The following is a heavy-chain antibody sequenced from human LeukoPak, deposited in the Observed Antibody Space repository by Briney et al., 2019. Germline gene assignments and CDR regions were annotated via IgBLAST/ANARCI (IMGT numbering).Heavy chain of an antibody. CDR2: IYYSGST. CDR1: GGSISSYY. Sequence: PSETLSLTCTVSGGSISSYYWSWIRQPPGKGLEWIGYIYYSGSTNYNPSLKSRVTISVDTSKNQFSLKLSSVTAADTAVYYCARTSRGAFHLWGRGTLVTVSS. J-gene: IGHJ2*01. CDR3: ARTSRGAFHL. D-gene: IGHD3-10*01. V-gene: IGHV4-59*01.